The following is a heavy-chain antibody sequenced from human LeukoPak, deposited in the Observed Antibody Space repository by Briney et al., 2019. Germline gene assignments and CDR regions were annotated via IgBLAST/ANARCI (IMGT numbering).Heavy chain of an antibody. CDR2: IYYSGST. CDR3: AREAYAEGGFDY. V-gene: IGHV4-59*01. D-gene: IGHD3-16*01. Sequence: SETLSLTCTVSGGSISSYYWIWIRQPPGKGLEWIGYIYYSGSTNYNPSLKSRVTISVDTSKNQFSLKLSSVTAADAAVYYCAREAYAEGGFDYWGQGTLVTVSS. CDR1: GGSISSYY. J-gene: IGHJ4*02.